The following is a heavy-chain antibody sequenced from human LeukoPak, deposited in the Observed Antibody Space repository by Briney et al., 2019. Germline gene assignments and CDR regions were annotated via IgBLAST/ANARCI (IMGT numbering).Heavy chain of an antibody. CDR1: GFTVSSNY. J-gene: IGHJ4*02. Sequence: AGGSLRLSCAASGFTVSSNYMSWVRQAPGKGLEWVSSISSSSSYIYYADSVKGRFTISRDNAKNSLYLQMNSLRAEDTAVYYCARDGSGSYYRVPVYDYWGQGTLVTVSS. CDR3: ARDGSGSYYRVPVYDY. V-gene: IGHV3-21*01. CDR2: ISSSSSYI. D-gene: IGHD3-10*01.